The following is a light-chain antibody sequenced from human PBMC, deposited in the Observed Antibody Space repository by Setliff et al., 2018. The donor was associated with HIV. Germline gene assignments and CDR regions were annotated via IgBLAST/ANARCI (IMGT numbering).Light chain of an antibody. J-gene: IGLJ1*01. CDR1: SGDVGRYNY. V-gene: IGLV2-14*03. CDR2: DVS. Sequence: QSALTQPASVSGSPGQSITISCTGTSGDVGRYNYVSWYQQHPGKTPKLIIYDVSKWPSGVSNRFSASKSGNTASLTISGLQAEDEADYYCCSYTSISTYVFGTGTKVTVL. CDR3: CSYTSISTYV.